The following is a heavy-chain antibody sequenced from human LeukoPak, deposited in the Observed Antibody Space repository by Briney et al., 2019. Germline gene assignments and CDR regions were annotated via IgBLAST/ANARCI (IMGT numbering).Heavy chain of an antibody. CDR2: ISYDGSNK. D-gene: IGHD1-26*01. CDR1: GFTFSSYG. J-gene: IGHJ6*02. Sequence: PGRSLRLSCAASGFTFSSYGMHWVRQAPGKGLEWVAVISYDGSNKYYADSAKGRFTISRDNSKNTLYLQMNSLRAEDTAVYYCAKDEVVGATYYYYGMDVWGQGTTVTVSS. V-gene: IGHV3-30*18. CDR3: AKDEVVGATYYYYGMDV.